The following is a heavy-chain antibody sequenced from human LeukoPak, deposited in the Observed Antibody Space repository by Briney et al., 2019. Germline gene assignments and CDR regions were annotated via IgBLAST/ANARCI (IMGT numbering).Heavy chain of an antibody. J-gene: IGHJ4*02. CDR1: GGFISSYY. D-gene: IGHD3-3*01. CDR3: ARTSGYEALFDY. Sequence: PSETLSLTCTVSGGFISSYYWSWIRQPPGKGLEWIGYIYYSGSTNYNPSLKSRVTISVDTFKNQFSLKLSSVTAADTAVYYCARTSGYEALFDYWGQGTLVTVSS. CDR2: IYYSGST. V-gene: IGHV4-59*01.